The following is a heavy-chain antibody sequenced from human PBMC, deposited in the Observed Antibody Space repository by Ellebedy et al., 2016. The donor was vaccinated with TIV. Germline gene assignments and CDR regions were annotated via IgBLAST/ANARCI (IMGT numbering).Heavy chain of an antibody. V-gene: IGHV4-59*12. CDR1: GGSISTYF. CDR3: ARASLPFYYDSSGYNY. D-gene: IGHD3-22*01. Sequence: SETLSLTCTISGGSISTYFWSWVRLPPGKGLEWIGNIYDSGSTNYNPSLKSRVTISVDTSKNQFSLRLSSVTAADTAVYYCARASLPFYYDSSGYNYWGQGTLVTVSS. CDR2: IYDSGST. J-gene: IGHJ4*02.